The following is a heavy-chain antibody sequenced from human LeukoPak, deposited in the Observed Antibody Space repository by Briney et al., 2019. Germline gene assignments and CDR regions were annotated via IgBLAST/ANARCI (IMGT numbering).Heavy chain of an antibody. D-gene: IGHD4-17*01. CDR2: INPSGGGT. Sequence: ASVKVSCKASGYTFTNYYTHWVRQAPGQGLEWMGIINPSGGGTSYAQKFQGRVTMTRDTSTSTVYMELSSLRSEDTAVYYCARRGDYGDSLSYYTMDVWGQGTTVTVSS. J-gene: IGHJ6*02. CDR1: GYTFTNYY. CDR3: ARRGDYGDSLSYYTMDV. V-gene: IGHV1-46*01.